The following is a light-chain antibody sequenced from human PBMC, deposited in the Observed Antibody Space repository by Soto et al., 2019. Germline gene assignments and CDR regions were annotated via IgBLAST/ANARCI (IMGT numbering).Light chain of an antibody. Sequence: EIVMTQSPATLSVSPGERATLSCRASQSVSNNLAWYQQKPGQAPRLLIYGASTRATGILARFSGSGSGTDFTLTISSLQSEDFAVYYCQQYNNLPRTFGHGTKVEIK. V-gene: IGKV3-15*01. J-gene: IGKJ1*01. CDR3: QQYNNLPRT. CDR2: GAS. CDR1: QSVSNN.